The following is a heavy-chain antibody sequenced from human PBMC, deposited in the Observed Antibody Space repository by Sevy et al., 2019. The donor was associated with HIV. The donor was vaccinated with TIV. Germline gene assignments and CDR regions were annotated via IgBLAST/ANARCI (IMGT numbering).Heavy chain of an antibody. CDR2: IWYDGSKK. J-gene: IGHJ4*02. CDR3: ASGPYYDFWSGRY. Sequence: GGSLRLSCAASGFTFNNYGMHWVRQAPGKELEWVALIWYDGSKKYYADSVKGRFAISRDNSTNTLYLQMNSLRPEDTAVYYCASGPYYDFWSGRYWGQGTLVTVSS. V-gene: IGHV3-33*08. D-gene: IGHD3-3*01. CDR1: GFTFNNYG.